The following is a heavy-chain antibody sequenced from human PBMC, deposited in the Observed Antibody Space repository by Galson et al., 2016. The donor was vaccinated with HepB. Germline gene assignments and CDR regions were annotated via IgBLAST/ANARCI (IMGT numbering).Heavy chain of an antibody. D-gene: IGHD4-23*01. CDR1: DGSIHPYY. V-gene: IGHV4-34*01. CDR2: INHSGDT. Sequence: ATLSLTCVVYDGSIHPYYWSWIRQPPGKGLEWIGEINHSGDTAYNPAFRSRVSISVDTSKNQFSMTLGSMTAADTAVYYCARSDYGGQGFWYFDLWGRGALVTVSS. CDR3: ARSDYGGQGFWYFDL. J-gene: IGHJ2*01.